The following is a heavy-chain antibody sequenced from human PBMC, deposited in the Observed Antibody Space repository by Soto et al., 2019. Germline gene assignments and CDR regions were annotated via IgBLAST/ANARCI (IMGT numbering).Heavy chain of an antibody. CDR1: GYTFTSYG. D-gene: IGHD3-10*01. J-gene: IGHJ5*02. CDR3: ARDRVDVLLWFGELYP. Sequence: QVQLVQSGAEVKKPGASVKVSCKASGYTFTSYGIIWVRQAPGQGLEWMGWISAYNGNTNYAQKLQGRVTMTTDTATSTAYMELRSLRSDDTAVYYCARDRVDVLLWFGELYPWGQGTLVTVSS. V-gene: IGHV1-18*01. CDR2: ISAYNGNT.